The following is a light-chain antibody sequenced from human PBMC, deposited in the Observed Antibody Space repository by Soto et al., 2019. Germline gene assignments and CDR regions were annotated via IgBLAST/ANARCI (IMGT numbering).Light chain of an antibody. CDR3: QTWGTGIEV. V-gene: IGLV4-69*01. J-gene: IGLJ2*01. CDR2: VTSDGRH. CDR1: GGHSTYA. Sequence: QPVLTQSPSASASLGASVKLTCTLSGGHSTYAIAWHQQQPEKGPRYLMKVTSDGRHTKGDGIPDRFSGSSSGAERYLTIYSLQSEDEADYYCQTWGTGIEVFGGGTKLTVL.